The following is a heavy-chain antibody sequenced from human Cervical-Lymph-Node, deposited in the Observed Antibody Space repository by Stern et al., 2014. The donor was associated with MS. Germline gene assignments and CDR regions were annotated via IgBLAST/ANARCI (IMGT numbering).Heavy chain of an antibody. V-gene: IGHV2-70*01. CDR1: GFSLSASGKR. CDR2: IDWDDDK. CDR3: AFSSSWAFEK. D-gene: IGHD3-22*01. J-gene: IGHJ4*02. Sequence: ESGPALLKPTQTLTLTCSFSGFSLSASGKRVSWIRQSPGKALEWLALIDWDDDKHYSTSLKTRLTISKDTPKNQVVLTMTNVDSVDTGTYYCAFSSSWAFEKWGQGTRVTVSS.